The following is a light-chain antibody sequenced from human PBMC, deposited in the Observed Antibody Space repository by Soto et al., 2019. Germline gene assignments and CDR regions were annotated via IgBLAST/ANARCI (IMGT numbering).Light chain of an antibody. CDR3: QTWGTGIQV. CDR2: LNSDGSH. J-gene: IGLJ3*02. Sequence: QAVVTQSPSASASLGASVKLTCTLSSGHSSYAIAWHQQQPEKGPRYLMKLNSDGSHSKGDGIPDRFSGSSSGAARYLTISSLQSEDEADSYCQTWGTGIQVFGRGTTLTVL. V-gene: IGLV4-69*01. CDR1: SGHSSYA.